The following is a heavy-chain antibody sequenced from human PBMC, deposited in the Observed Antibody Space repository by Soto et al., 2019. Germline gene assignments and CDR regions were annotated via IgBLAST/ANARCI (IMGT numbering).Heavy chain of an antibody. CDR1: GFTFSSYG. Sequence: GGSLRLSCAASGFTFSSYGMHWVRQAPGKGLEWVAVIWYDGSNKYYADSVKGRFTISRDNSKNTLYLQMNSLRAEDTAVYYCASGSYSPNWFDPWGQGTLVTVSS. V-gene: IGHV3-33*01. D-gene: IGHD1-26*01. CDR3: ASGSYSPNWFDP. J-gene: IGHJ5*02. CDR2: IWYDGSNK.